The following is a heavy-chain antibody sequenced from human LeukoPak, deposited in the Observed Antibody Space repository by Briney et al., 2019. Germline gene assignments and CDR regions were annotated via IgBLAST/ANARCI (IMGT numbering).Heavy chain of an antibody. CDR2: ISSSGSTI. Sequence: PGGSLRLSCAASGFTFSSYEMNWVRQAPGKGLEWVSYISSSGSTIYYADSVKGRFTISRDNAKNSLYLQMNSLRAEDTAVYYCASPYSSSWSSYYYYGMDVWGKGTTVTVSS. V-gene: IGHV3-48*03. J-gene: IGHJ6*04. D-gene: IGHD6-13*01. CDR1: GFTFSSYE. CDR3: ASPYSSSWSSYYYYGMDV.